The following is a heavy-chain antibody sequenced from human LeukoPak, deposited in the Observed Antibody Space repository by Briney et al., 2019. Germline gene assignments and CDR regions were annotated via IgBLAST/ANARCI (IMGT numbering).Heavy chain of an antibody. CDR1: GYTFTSYG. J-gene: IGHJ4*02. V-gene: IGHV1-18*01. Sequence: GASVKVSCKASGYTFTSYGISWVRQAPGQGLEWMGWISAYNGNTNYAQKLQGRVTMTTDTSTSTAYMELRSLRSDDTAVYYCARTITYYYGSGGTYFDYWGQGTLVTVSS. CDR3: ARTITYYYGSGGTYFDY. D-gene: IGHD3-10*01. CDR2: ISAYNGNT.